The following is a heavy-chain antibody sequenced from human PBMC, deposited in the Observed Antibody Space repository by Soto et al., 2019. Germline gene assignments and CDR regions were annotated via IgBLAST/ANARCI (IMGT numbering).Heavy chain of an antibody. CDR2: IYDSGST. CDR3: ATVLGGALDT. CDR1: GDSISTYY. V-gene: IGHV4-59*01. J-gene: IGHJ3*02. D-gene: IGHD3-16*01. Sequence: QVQLQESGPGLVKPSETLSLTCSLSGDSISTYYWTWIRQPPGKGLEWIGDIYDSGSTNYHPSLKSRVTISLDTSKKQFSLQLNSVTAADTAVYYCATVLGGALDTWGQGTQVTVSS.